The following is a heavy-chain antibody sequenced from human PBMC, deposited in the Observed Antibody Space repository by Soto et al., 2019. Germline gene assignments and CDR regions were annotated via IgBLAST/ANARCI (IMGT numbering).Heavy chain of an antibody. V-gene: IGHV3-23*01. J-gene: IGHJ4*02. CDR3: AKDRDYPRDYFHY. CDR2: VSPNGQGI. CDR1: GFTLGRYG. D-gene: IGHD3-10*01. Sequence: GGSLRLSCAASGFTLGRYGMSWVRQAPGKGLEWVSAVSPNGQGIYYADSVRGRFTISRDFSKNTVFLRMDSLRAEDTAVYYCAKDRDYPRDYFHYWGQGTLVTVSS.